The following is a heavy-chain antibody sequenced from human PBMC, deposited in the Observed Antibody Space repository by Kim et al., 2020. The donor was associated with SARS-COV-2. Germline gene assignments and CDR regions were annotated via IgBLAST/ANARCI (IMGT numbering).Heavy chain of an antibody. V-gene: IGHV6-1*01. CDR3: ARQGDNLGIDY. Sequence: NYYEASVKSRITINAYTAKNQFSLQLNSVTAEDTAVYHCARQGDNLGIDYWGQGTLVTVSS. D-gene: IGHD2-21*02. CDR2: N. J-gene: IGHJ4*02.